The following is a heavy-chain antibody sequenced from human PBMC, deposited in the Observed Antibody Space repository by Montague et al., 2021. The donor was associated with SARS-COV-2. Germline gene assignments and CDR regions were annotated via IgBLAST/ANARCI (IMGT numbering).Heavy chain of an antibody. V-gene: IGHV1-18*01. CDR1: GYLFSSYS. J-gene: IGHJ3*02. D-gene: IGHD2-15*01. CDR2: ISTYDYKT. Sequence: SGKVSRKASGYLFSSYSISWVRQAPGQGLEWMGWISTYDYKTNYAQMVQGRVTVTTDTSTSTVYMELRSLRSDDTAVYYCARDWYCRGGRCHNTFDIWGQGTLVTVSS. CDR3: ARDWYCRGGRCHNTFDI.